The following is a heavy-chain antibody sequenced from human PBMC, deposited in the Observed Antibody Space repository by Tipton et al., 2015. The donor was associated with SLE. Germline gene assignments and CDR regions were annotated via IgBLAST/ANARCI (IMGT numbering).Heavy chain of an antibody. CDR2: LFYSGNS. Sequence: TLSLTCTVSGGSISSSSHYWGWIRQPPGKGLEWIGYLFYSGNSNYNPSVKGRVTISADTSKNHFSLKLTSVTAAGTAVYYCARWRGGCAGFDVWGRGALVTVSS. J-gene: IGHJ2*01. D-gene: IGHD6-19*01. CDR1: GGSISSSSHY. V-gene: IGHV4-61*05. CDR3: ARWRGGCAGFDV.